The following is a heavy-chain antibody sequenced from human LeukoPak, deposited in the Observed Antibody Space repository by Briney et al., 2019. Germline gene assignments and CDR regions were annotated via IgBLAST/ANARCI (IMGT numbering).Heavy chain of an antibody. J-gene: IGHJ5*02. Sequence: GGSLRLSCSASGFTFTDYGMSWVRQAPGKGLEWVSGLSGSGDGQFYADSVEGRFTISRDISNNIWFLQMNGLRAGDTAVYYCAKGCQCPSGLSSWFDPRGQGTLVAVSS. CDR1: GFTFTDYG. D-gene: IGHD5/OR15-5a*01. CDR3: AKGCQCPSGLSSWFDP. CDR2: LSGSGDGQ. V-gene: IGHV3-23*01.